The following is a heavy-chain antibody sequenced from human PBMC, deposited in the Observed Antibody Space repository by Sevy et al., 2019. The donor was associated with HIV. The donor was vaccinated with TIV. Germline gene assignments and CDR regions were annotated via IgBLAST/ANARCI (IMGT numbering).Heavy chain of an antibody. Sequence: GGSLRLSCAASGFTFSSYSMNWVRQAPGKGLEWVSSISSSSSYIYYADSVKGRFTISRDNAKNSLYLQRNSLRAEDTAVYYCARDLSVVVVAATQLGGEDYWGQGTLVTVSS. CDR2: ISSSSSYI. CDR3: ARDLSVVVVAATQLGGEDY. D-gene: IGHD2-15*01. V-gene: IGHV3-21*01. CDR1: GFTFSSYS. J-gene: IGHJ4*02.